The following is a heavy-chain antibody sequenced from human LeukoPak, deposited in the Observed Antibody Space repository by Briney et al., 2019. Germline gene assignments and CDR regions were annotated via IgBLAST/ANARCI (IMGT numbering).Heavy chain of an antibody. D-gene: IGHD1-7*01. J-gene: IGHJ3*02. CDR1: GFSLSTSGMR. CDR3: AREELPQDALDT. Sequence: SGPTLVNPTQTLTLTCTFSGFSLSTSGMRVSWIRQPPGKALEWLARIDWDEDKFYSTSLKTRLTSSKDTSKNQVVLTMTNMDPVDTATYYCAREELPQDALDTWGQGTMVTVSS. V-gene: IGHV2-70*04. CDR2: IDWDEDK.